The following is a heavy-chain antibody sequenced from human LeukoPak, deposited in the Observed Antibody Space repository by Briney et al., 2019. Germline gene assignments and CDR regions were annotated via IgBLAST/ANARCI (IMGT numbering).Heavy chain of an antibody. CDR3: ARDIYYDSSGYYGSVYW. CDR2: ISYDGSNK. V-gene: IGHV3-30-3*01. J-gene: IGHJ2*01. D-gene: IGHD3-22*01. CDR1: GFTFSSYA. Sequence: PGRSLRLSCAASGFTFSSYAMHWVRQAPGKGLEWVAVISYDGSNKYYADSVKGRFTISRDNSKNTLYLQMNSLRAEDTAVYYCARDIYYDSSGYYGSVYW.